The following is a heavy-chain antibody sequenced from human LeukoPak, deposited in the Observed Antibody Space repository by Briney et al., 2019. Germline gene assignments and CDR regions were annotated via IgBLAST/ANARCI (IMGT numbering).Heavy chain of an antibody. V-gene: IGHV1-69*04. CDR1: GGTFSSYT. CDR3: ARETDFWSGHYYFDY. J-gene: IGHJ4*02. Sequence: SVKVSCKASGGTFSSYTISWVRQAPGQGLEWMGRIIPILGIANYAQKFQGRVTITADKSTSTAYMEPSSLRSEDTAVYYCARETDFWSGHYYFDYWGQGTLVTVSS. CDR2: IIPILGIA. D-gene: IGHD3-3*01.